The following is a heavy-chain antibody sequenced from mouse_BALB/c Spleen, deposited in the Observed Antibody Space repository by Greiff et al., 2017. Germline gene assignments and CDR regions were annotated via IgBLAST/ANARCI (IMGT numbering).Heavy chain of an antibody. CDR3: ARIYYDYDGYAMDY. D-gene: IGHD2-4*01. Sequence: EVQGVESGGGLVKPGGSLKLSCAASGFAFSSYDMSWVRQTPEKRLEWVAYISSGGGSTYYPDTVKGRFTISRDNAKNTLYLQMSSLKSEDTAMYYCARIYYDYDGYAMDYWGQGTSVTVSS. CDR1: GFAFSSYD. V-gene: IGHV5-12-1*01. CDR2: ISSGGGST. J-gene: IGHJ4*01.